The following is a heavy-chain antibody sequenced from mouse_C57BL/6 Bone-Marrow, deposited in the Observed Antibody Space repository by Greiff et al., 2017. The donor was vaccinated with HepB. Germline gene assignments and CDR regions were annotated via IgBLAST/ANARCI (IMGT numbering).Heavy chain of an antibody. Sequence: QVQLQQSGAELVKPGASVKLSCKASGYTFTSYWMQWVKQRPGQGLEWIGEIDPSDSYTNYNQKFKGKATLTVDTSSSTAYMQLSSLTSEDSAVYYCARKVPRYDYEFAYWGQGTLVTVSA. J-gene: IGHJ3*01. CDR1: GYTFTSYW. V-gene: IGHV1-50*01. CDR3: ARKVPRYDYEFAY. D-gene: IGHD2-4*01. CDR2: IDPSDSYT.